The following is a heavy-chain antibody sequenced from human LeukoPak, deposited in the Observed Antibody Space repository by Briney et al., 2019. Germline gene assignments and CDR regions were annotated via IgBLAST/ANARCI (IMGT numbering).Heavy chain of an antibody. CDR1: GGSISSSSYY. CDR3: ARGGDYGDLRYFDY. D-gene: IGHD4-17*01. J-gene: IGHJ4*02. CDR2: IYYSGST. Sequence: PSETLSLTCTVSGGSISSSSYYWGWIRQPPGKGLEWIASIYYSGSTYYNPSLKSRVTISVDTSKNQFSLKLSSVTAADTAVYYCARGGDYGDLRYFDYWGQGTLVTVSS. V-gene: IGHV4-39*01.